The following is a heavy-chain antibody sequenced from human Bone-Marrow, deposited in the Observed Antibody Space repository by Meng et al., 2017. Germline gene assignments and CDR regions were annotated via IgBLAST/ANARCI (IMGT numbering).Heavy chain of an antibody. J-gene: IGHJ6*02. CDR1: GYTFTSYG. V-gene: IGHV1-18*01. CDR3: ATYPYYHGSGPNQGFYYYGMDV. CDR2: ISAYNGNT. Sequence: ASVKVSCKASGYTFTSYGISWVRQAPGQGLEWMGWISAYNGNTNYAQKLQGRVTMTTDTSTSTAYMELRSLRSDDTAVYYCATYPYYHGSGPNQGFYYYGMDVWGQGTTVTVSS. D-gene: IGHD3-10*01.